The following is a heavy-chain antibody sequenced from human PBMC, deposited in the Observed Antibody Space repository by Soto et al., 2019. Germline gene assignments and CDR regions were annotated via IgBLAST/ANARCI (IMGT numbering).Heavy chain of an antibody. J-gene: IGHJ1*01. CDR3: AREYGSGKYFQH. V-gene: IGHV1-69*13. CDR2: IIPIFGTA. Sequence: GASVKVSCKASGGTFSSYAISWVRQAPGQGLEWMGGIIPIFGTANYAQKFQGRVTITADESTSTAYMELSSLRSENTAVYYCAREYGSGKYFQHWGQGTLVTVSS. CDR1: GGTFSSYA. D-gene: IGHD3-10*01.